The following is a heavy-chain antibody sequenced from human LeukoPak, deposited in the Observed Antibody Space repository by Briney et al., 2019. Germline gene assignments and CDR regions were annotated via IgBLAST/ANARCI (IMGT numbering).Heavy chain of an antibody. J-gene: IGHJ5*01. V-gene: IGHV6-1*01. CDR2: TYYRSKWYN. CDR1: GDSVSCKSVA. CDR3: ARQTWIQLINWFDC. D-gene: IGHD5-18*01. Sequence: SQTLSLTCAISGDSVSCKSVARNWIRQSPSRGLEWLGRTYYRSKWYNDYAVSVNSRITISPDTSKNQFSLQLNSVTPEDTAVYYCARQTWIQLINWFDCWGQGTLVTVSS.